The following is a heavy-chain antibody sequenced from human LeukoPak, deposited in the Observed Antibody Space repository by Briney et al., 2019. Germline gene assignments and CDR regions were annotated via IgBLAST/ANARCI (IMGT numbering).Heavy chain of an antibody. CDR2: ISYDGSNK. D-gene: IGHD1-26*01. Sequence: GGSLRLSCAASGFTFSSYAMHWVRQAPGKGLEWVAVISYDGSNKYYADSVKGRFTISRDNSKNTLYLQMDSLRAEDTAVYYCARDRGSYSAEYFQHWGQGTLVTVSS. V-gene: IGHV3-30-3*01. J-gene: IGHJ1*01. CDR3: ARDRGSYSAEYFQH. CDR1: GFTFSSYA.